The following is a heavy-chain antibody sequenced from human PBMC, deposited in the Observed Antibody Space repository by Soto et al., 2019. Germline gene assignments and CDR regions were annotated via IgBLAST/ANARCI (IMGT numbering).Heavy chain of an antibody. Sequence: SETLSLTCTVSGDSISSSDYYWGWIRQPPGKGLEWIGSMYNGGSTYYNPSLKSRVTISVDRSKKQLSLKLSSVTAADTAVYYCARASGYCSGGSCPVGWFDPWGQGTLVTVSS. J-gene: IGHJ5*02. CDR2: MYNGGST. D-gene: IGHD2-15*01. CDR3: ARASGYCSGGSCPVGWFDP. CDR1: GDSISSSDYY. V-gene: IGHV4-39*07.